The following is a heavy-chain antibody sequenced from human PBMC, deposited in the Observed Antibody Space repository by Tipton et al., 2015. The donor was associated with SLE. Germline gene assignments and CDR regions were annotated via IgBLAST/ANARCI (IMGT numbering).Heavy chain of an antibody. V-gene: IGHV4-61*01. J-gene: IGHJ6*02. D-gene: IGHD5-18*01. CDR3: ARAVVHRILYGLDV. Sequence: LSLTCSVSGGSVRSGNYYWSWIRQPPGKGLEWIRYIFYNGYTSYSSSLKSRVTIAVDTSKNQFSLNLTSVTGADTAVYYCARAVVHRILYGLDVWGQGTTVTVSS. CDR2: IFYNGYT. CDR1: GGSVRSGNYY.